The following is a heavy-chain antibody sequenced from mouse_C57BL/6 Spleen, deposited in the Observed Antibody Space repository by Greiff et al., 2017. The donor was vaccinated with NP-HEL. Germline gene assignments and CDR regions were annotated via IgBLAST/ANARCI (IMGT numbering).Heavy chain of an antibody. Sequence: EVKLVESGGGLVKPGGSLKLSCAASGFTFSDYGMHWVRQAPEKGLEWVAYISSGSSTIYYADTVKGRFTISRDNAKNTLFLQMTSLRSEDTAMYYCARTGMGYAMDYWGQGTSVTVSS. V-gene: IGHV5-17*01. D-gene: IGHD2-3*01. CDR3: ARTGMGYAMDY. J-gene: IGHJ4*01. CDR2: ISSGSSTI. CDR1: GFTFSDYG.